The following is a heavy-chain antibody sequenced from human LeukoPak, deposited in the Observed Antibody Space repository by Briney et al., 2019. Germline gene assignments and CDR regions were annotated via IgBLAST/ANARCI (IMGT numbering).Heavy chain of an antibody. V-gene: IGHV1-2*02. CDR1: GYTFIAYY. J-gene: IGHJ4*02. CDR3: ARGHIFDVAF. Sequence: ASVKVSCKASGYTFIAYYLYWVRQAPGQGLELMGWISPNSGGTKYTQNFQGRVTMTRDTSISTVYMELSRLSYDDTAVYYCARGHIFDVAFWGQGTLVTVSS. CDR2: ISPNSGGT. D-gene: IGHD3-3*02.